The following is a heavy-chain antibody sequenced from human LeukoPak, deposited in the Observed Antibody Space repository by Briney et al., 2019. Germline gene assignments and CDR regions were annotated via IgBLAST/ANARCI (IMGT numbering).Heavy chain of an antibody. CDR3: ARDYTVTTLGY. Sequence: GASVKVSCKASGYIFTSYSMHWVRRAPGQGLEWMGIINPSGGTTNYAQKFQGRVTMTRDTSTSTVYMDLSSLRPEDTAVYYCARDYTVTTLGYWGQGTLVTVSS. CDR2: INPSGGTT. J-gene: IGHJ4*02. V-gene: IGHV1-46*01. CDR1: GYIFTSYS. D-gene: IGHD4-17*01.